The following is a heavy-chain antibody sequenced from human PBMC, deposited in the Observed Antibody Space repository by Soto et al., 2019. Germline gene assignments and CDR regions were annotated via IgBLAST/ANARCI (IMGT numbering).Heavy chain of an antibody. CDR3: ARVSYYHDSSGYGPFGP. CDR2: ISSSSSNT. D-gene: IGHD3-22*01. Sequence: GGSLRLSCAASGFTFSDYYMTWIRQAPGKGLEWVSYISSSSSNTNYADSVKGRFTISRDNAKNSLYLQMNSLRAEDTAVYYCARVSYYHDSSGYGPFGPWGQGTMVTVYS. CDR1: GFTFSDYY. J-gene: IGHJ5*02. V-gene: IGHV3-11*06.